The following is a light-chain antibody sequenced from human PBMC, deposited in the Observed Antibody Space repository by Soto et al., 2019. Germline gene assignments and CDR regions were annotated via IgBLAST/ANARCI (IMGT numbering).Light chain of an antibody. CDR3: CSYAGSSTSLYV. CDR2: EGS. CDR1: SSDVGSYNL. Sequence: SALTQPASVSGSPGQSITISCTGTSSDVGSYNLVSWYQQHPGKAPKLMIYEGSKRPSGVSNRFSGSKSGNTASLTISGLQAEDEADYYCCSYAGSSTSLYVFGTGTKLTVL. J-gene: IGLJ1*01. V-gene: IGLV2-23*01.